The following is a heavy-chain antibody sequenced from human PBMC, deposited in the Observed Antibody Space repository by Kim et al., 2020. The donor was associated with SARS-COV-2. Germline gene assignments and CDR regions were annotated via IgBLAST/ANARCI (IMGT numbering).Heavy chain of an antibody. D-gene: IGHD4-17*01. Sequence: IYYADSVKSRFTISRDNAKNSLYLQMNSLRAEDTAVYYCARVRTVTTIDYWGQGTLVTVSS. CDR3: ARVRTVTTIDY. V-gene: IGHV3-21*01. CDR2: I. J-gene: IGHJ4*02.